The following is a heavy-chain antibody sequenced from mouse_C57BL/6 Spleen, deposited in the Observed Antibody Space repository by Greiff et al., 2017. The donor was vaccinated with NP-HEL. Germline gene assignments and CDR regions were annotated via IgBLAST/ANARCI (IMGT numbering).Heavy chain of an antibody. V-gene: IGHV1-26*01. Sequence: VQLQQSGPELVKPGASVKISCKASGYTFTDYYMNWVKQSHGKSLEWIGDINPNNGGTSYNQKFKGKATLTVDKSSSTAYMELRSLTSEDSAVYYCAWITTVVARYFDVWGTGTTVTVSS. CDR1: GYTFTDYY. CDR3: AWITTVVARYFDV. J-gene: IGHJ1*03. D-gene: IGHD1-1*01. CDR2: INPNNGGT.